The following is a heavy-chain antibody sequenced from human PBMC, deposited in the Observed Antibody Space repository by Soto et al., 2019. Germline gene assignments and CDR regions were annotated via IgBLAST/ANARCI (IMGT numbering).Heavy chain of an antibody. CDR3: ARVTMVRGVDAYYFDE. D-gene: IGHD3-10*01. CDR2: IYHSGST. Sequence: SETLSLTCAVSGGSISSGGYSWSWIRQPPGKGLEWIGYIYHSGSTYYNPSLKSRVTISVDRSKNQFSLKLSSVTAADTAVYYCARVTMVRGVDAYYFDEWGQGTLVTVSS. V-gene: IGHV4-30-2*01. J-gene: IGHJ4*02. CDR1: GGSISSGGYS.